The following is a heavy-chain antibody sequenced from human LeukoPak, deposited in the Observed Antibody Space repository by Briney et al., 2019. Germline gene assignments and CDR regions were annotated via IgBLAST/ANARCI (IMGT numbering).Heavy chain of an antibody. J-gene: IGHJ4*02. CDR2: IYPRDGST. CDR1: GYSFTNNY. Sequence: ASVKVSCKASGYSFTNNYIHWVRQAPGQGLEWMGMIYPRDGSTSYAQRFQDRVTVTRDTSTSTVHMELSGLRAEDTALYYCARDQEGFDYWGQGTLVTVSS. V-gene: IGHV1-46*01. CDR3: ARDQEGFDY.